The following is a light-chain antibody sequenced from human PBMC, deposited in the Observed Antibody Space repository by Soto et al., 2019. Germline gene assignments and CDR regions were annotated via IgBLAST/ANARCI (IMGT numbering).Light chain of an antibody. J-gene: IGKJ5*01. CDR1: QGIGDT. CDR3: QQYGSFPIT. CDR2: GAS. Sequence: EIVMTQSPATLSVSPGEGATLSCRASQGIGDTLAWYQQKPGQAPRLLIYGASSRATGIPDRFSGSGSGTDFTLTISRLEPEDFAVYYCQQYGSFPITFGQGTRLEIK. V-gene: IGKV3-20*01.